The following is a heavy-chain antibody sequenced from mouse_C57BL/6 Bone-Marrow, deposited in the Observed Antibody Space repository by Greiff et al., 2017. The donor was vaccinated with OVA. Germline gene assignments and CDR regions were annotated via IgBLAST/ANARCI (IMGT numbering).Heavy chain of an antibody. CDR1: GIDFSRYW. CDR3: ARRGYSNYVGAMDY. J-gene: IGHJ4*01. D-gene: IGHD2-5*01. CDR2: INPDSSTI. V-gene: IGHV4-1*01. Sequence: DVQLQQSGGGLVQPGGSLKLSCAASGIDFSRYWMSWVRRAPGKGLEWIGEINPDSSTINYAPSLKDKFIISRDNAKNTLYLQMSKVRSEDTALYYCARRGYSNYVGAMDYWGQGTSVTVSS.